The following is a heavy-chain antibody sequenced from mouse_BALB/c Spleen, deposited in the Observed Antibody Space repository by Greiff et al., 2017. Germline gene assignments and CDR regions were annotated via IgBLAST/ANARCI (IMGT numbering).Heavy chain of an antibody. Sequence: VQLQQSGAELVKPGASVKLSCKASGYTFTSYYMYWVKQRPGQGLEWIGEINPSNGGTNFNEKFKSKATLTVDKSSSTAYMQLSSLTSEDSAVYYCTRAFLWLLAFDYWGQGTTLTVSS. CDR3: TRAFLWLLAFDY. J-gene: IGHJ2*01. CDR2: INPSNGGT. D-gene: IGHD2-3*01. CDR1: GYTFTSYY. V-gene: IGHV1S81*02.